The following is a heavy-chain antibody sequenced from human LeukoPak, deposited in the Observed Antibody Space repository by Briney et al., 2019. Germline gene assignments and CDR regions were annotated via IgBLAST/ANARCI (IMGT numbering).Heavy chain of an antibody. CDR1: GFTFSSYA. CDR3: VVTSAPSIAAAGIPIDY. D-gene: IGHD6-13*01. V-gene: IGHV3-23*01. J-gene: IGHJ4*02. CDR2: ISGSGGST. Sequence: GGSLRLSCAASGFTFSSYAMSWVRQAPGKGLEWCSAISGSGGSTDYADSVKGRFTISRDNSKNTLYLPMNSLRAEDTAVYYCVVTSAPSIAAAGIPIDYWGQGTLVTVSS.